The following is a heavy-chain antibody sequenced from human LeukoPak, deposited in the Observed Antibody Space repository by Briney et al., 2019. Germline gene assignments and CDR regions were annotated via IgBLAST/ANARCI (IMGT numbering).Heavy chain of an antibody. V-gene: IGHV1-18*01. CDR3: ARDGHIVVVTAIRYFDY. Sequence: ASVKVSCKASGYTFTSYGISWVRQAPGQGLEWMGWISAYNGNTNYAQKLQGRVTMTTDTSTSTAYMELRSLRSDDTAVYYCARDGHIVVVTAIRYFDYWGQGTLVTVSS. J-gene: IGHJ4*02. CDR2: ISAYNGNT. CDR1: GYTFTSYG. D-gene: IGHD2-21*02.